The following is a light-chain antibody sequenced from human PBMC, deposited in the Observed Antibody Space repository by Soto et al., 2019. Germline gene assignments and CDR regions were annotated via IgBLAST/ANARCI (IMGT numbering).Light chain of an antibody. CDR3: QQSNSTPLT. J-gene: IGKJ4*01. V-gene: IGKV1-39*01. CDR2: AAS. CDR1: QTIATF. Sequence: EIQMAQSPSSLSSSVGDRVTITCRASQTIATFLNWYQQKPGNAPNLLISAASSLESGIPSRFNGSGSGTAFTLTISSLQPEDFATYYCQQSNSTPLTFGGGTKVEIK.